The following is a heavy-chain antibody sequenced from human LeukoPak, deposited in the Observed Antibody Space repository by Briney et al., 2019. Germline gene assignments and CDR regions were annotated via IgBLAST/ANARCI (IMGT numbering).Heavy chain of an antibody. Sequence: PGGSLRLSCAASGFTFSSYGMHWVRQAPGKGLVGVAFIRYDGSNKYYADSVKGRFTISRYNSKNKLYLQMNSLRAEDTAVYYCAKDHPDWFDPWGQGTLVTVSS. CDR3: AKDHPDWFDP. CDR2: IRYDGSNK. J-gene: IGHJ5*02. CDR1: GFTFSSYG. V-gene: IGHV3-30*02.